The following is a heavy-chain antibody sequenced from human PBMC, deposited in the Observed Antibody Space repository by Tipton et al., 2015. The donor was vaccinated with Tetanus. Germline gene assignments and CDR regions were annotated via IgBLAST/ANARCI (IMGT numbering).Heavy chain of an antibody. Sequence: TLSLTCTVSGDSISSFHWSWIRQPPGKGLEWIGYIYNIGTTKYNPSLKSRVTISVDTSKNQFSLNLSSVTAADTAVYYCARGGITAAGILDYWGQGTLVTVSS. CDR2: IYNIGTT. V-gene: IGHV4-59*01. J-gene: IGHJ4*02. D-gene: IGHD6-13*01. CDR3: ARGGITAAGILDY. CDR1: GDSISSFH.